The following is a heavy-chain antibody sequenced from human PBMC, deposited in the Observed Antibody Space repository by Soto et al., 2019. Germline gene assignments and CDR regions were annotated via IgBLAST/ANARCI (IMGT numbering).Heavy chain of an antibody. CDR1: GGSISSGGYF. Sequence: QVQLQESGPGLVEPSQTLSLTCTVSGGSISSGGYFWSWIRQPPGKGLEWIGHVYNIGSTYSNPSLTSPVTISVDTSKNQFSLRLSFVTAADTAVYYCARGPAGDNVDYWGQGTLVTVSS. V-gene: IGHV4-30-4*01. CDR2: VYNIGST. CDR3: ARGPAGDNVDY. J-gene: IGHJ4*02. D-gene: IGHD7-27*01.